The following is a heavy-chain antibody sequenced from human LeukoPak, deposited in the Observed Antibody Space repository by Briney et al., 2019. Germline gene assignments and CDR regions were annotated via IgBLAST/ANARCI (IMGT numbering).Heavy chain of an antibody. J-gene: IGHJ4*02. D-gene: IGHD1-26*01. CDR2: IKQDGSTK. CDR1: GFTFSNSW. Sequence: GGSLRLSCAASGFTFSNSWMAWVRQAPGKGLEWVANIKQDGSTKHYADSLKDQFTISRDNRKNLLYVQMNSLRADDTAVYYCARDTDGSLDYWGQGILVTVAS. CDR3: ARDTDGSLDY. V-gene: IGHV3-7*01.